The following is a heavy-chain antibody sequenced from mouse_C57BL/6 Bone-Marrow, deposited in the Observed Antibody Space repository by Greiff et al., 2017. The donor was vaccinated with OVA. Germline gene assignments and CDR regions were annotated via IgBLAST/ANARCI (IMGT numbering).Heavy chain of an antibody. CDR1: GYTFTSYW. Sequence: VQLQQPGAELVMPGASVKLSCKASGYTFTSYWMHWVKQRPGQGLEWIGEIDPSDSYTNYNQKFKGKSTLTVDKSSSTAYMQLSSLTSEDSAVYYCARDPCWYFDVWGTGTTVTVSS. CDR2: IDPSDSYT. J-gene: IGHJ1*03. CDR3: ARDPCWYFDV. V-gene: IGHV1-69*01.